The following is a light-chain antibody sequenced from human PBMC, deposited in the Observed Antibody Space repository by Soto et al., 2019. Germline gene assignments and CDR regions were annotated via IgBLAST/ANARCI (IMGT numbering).Light chain of an antibody. Sequence: DIQMTQSPSSLSASVGDRVTITCQASQDISNYLNWYQQKPGKAPKLLIYDASNLETGVPSRFSGSGSGTDFTFTISSLQPEDIATYYCQQYDNRLCTFGPGPKVHIK. CDR2: DAS. CDR1: QDISNY. J-gene: IGKJ3*01. V-gene: IGKV1-33*01. CDR3: QQYDNRLCT.